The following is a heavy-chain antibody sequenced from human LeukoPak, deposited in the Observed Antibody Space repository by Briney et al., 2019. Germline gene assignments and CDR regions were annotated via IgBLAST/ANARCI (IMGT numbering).Heavy chain of an antibody. V-gene: IGHV3-23*01. Sequence: GGSLRLSCAASGFTFSSYAMSWVRQAPGKGLEWVSAISGSGGSTYYADSVKGRFTISRDNAKNSLYLQMNSLRAEDTAVYYCARVSSSWSRGNWFDPWGQGTLVTVSS. J-gene: IGHJ5*02. CDR1: GFTFSSYA. CDR2: ISGSGGST. CDR3: ARVSSSWSRGNWFDP. D-gene: IGHD6-13*01.